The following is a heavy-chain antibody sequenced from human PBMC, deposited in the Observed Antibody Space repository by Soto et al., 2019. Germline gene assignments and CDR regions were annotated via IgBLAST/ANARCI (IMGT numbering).Heavy chain of an antibody. D-gene: IGHD3-16*01. V-gene: IGHV1-8*01. CDR2: MNPDSGNT. CDR3: ARGRFRRTWFDP. J-gene: IGHJ5*02. Sequence: QVQLVQSGAEVKKPGASVKVSCKASGYTFTNYDIHWVRQATGQGLEWMGWMNPDSGNTGQSKQFQGRVTMTRDTSISTAYMEMSSLRSGDTAVYYCARGRFRRTWFDPWGQGTLVNVSS. CDR1: GYTFTNYD.